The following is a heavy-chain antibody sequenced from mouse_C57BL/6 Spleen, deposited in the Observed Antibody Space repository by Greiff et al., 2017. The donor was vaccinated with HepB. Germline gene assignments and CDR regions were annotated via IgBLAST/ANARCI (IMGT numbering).Heavy chain of an antibody. CDR3: AKGRQLRLPPYYFDY. CDR1: GYSFTGYY. CDR2: INPSTGGT. V-gene: IGHV1-42*01. J-gene: IGHJ2*01. Sequence: EVQLQQSGPELVKPGASVKISCKASGYSFTGYYMNWVKQSPEKSLEWIGEINPSTGGTTYNQKFKAKATLTVDKSSSTAYMQLKSLTSEDSAVYYCAKGRQLRLPPYYFDYWGQGTTLTVSS. D-gene: IGHD3-2*02.